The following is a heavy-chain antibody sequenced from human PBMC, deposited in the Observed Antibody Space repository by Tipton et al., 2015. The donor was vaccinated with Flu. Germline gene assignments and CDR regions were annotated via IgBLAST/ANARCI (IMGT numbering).Heavy chain of an antibody. Sequence: TLSLTCTVSGDSISTTIYYWGWVRQPPGKGLEWIDSIYYSGTTYYSPSLKSRVTISVDSSKNEFSLTLASLTAADTAVYYCARDLWNDRRAYYYYGVDVWGQGTTVTVSS. CDR3: ARDLWNDRRAYYYYGVDV. CDR1: GDSISTTIYY. CDR2: IYYSGTT. V-gene: IGHV4-39*07. J-gene: IGHJ6*02. D-gene: IGHD1-1*01.